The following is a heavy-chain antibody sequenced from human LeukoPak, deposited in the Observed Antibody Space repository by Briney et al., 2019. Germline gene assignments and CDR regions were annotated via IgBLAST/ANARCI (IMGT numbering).Heavy chain of an antibody. CDR2: ISGDGGST. CDR1: GFTFDDYA. D-gene: IGHD3-9*01. J-gene: IGHJ4*02. V-gene: IGHV3-43*02. Sequence: GGSLRLSCAASGFTFDDYAMHWVRQALGKGLEWVSLISGDGGSTYYADSVKGRLTISRVNSKNSLYLQMNSLRTEDTALYYCGKDTAAGGYFDWLLRADDIDYWGQGTLVTVSS. CDR3: GKDTAAGGYFDWLLRADDIDY.